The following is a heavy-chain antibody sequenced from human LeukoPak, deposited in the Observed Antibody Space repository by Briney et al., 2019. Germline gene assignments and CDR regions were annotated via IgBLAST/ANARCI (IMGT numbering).Heavy chain of an antibody. CDR1: GFTFSSYA. V-gene: IGHV3-30-3*01. CDR2: ISYDGSNK. Sequence: PGGSLRLSCAASGFTFSSYAMHWVRQAPGKGLEWVAVISYDGSNKYYADSVKGRFTISRDNSKNTLYLQMNSLRAEDTAVYYCARDRTAVAIYGMDVWGQGTTVTVS. CDR3: ARDRTAVAIYGMDV. J-gene: IGHJ6*02. D-gene: IGHD6-19*01.